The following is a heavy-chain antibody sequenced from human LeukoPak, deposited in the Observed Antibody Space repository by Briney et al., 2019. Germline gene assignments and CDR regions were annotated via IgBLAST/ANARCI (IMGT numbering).Heavy chain of an antibody. J-gene: IGHJ4*02. CDR3: ARDGTYSSSSFDY. D-gene: IGHD6-6*01. CDR1: GFTFSSYW. CDR2: INSDGSST. V-gene: IGHV3-74*01. Sequence: GGSLRLSCAASGFTFSSYWMHWVRQAPGNGLVWVSRINSDGSSTSYADSVKGRFTISRDNAKNTLYLQMNSLRAEDTAVYYCARDGTYSSSSFDYWGQGTLVTVSS.